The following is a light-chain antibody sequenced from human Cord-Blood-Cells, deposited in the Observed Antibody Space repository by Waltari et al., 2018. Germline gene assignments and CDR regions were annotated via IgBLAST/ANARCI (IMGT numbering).Light chain of an antibody. CDR2: GAS. Sequence: EIVLTQSPGTLSLSPGERATLSCRASQSVSSSYLAWYQQKPVQAPRLLIYGASSRATGIPGRFSGSGSGTDFTLTISRLEPEDFAVYYCQQYGSSPPITFGQGTRLEIK. CDR1: QSVSSSY. CDR3: QQYGSSPPIT. J-gene: IGKJ5*01. V-gene: IGKV3-20*01.